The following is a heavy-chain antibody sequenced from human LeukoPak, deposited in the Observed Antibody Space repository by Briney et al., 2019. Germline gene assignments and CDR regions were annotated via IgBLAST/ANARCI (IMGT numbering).Heavy chain of an antibody. D-gene: IGHD3-22*01. CDR1: GGSFSGYY. CDR2: INHSGST. Sequence: SETLSLTCAVYGGSFSGYYWSWIRQPPGKGQEWIGEINHSGSTNYNPSLKSRVTISVDTSKNQFSLKLSSVTAADTAVYYCARSYTYYYDSSGYYQYYFDYWGQGTLVTVSS. V-gene: IGHV4-34*01. CDR3: ARSYTYYYDSSGYYQYYFDY. J-gene: IGHJ4*02.